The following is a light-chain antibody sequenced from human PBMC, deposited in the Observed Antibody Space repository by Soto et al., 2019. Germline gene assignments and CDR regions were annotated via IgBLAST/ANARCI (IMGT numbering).Light chain of an antibody. CDR3: QVWDSRTGRVI. CDR2: SDS. CDR1: NTGDKS. V-gene: IGLV3-21*04. J-gene: IGLJ2*01. Sequence: SYELTQPPSLSVAPGKTAMISCEGDNTGDKSVHWYHQKPSQAPVLVIYSDSDRPSGIPERVSGSNSGNLATLTISRVEAGDEADYYCQVWDSRTGRVILGGGTKLTVL.